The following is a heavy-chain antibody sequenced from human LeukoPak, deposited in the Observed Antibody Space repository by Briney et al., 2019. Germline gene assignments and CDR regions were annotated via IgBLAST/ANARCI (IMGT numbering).Heavy chain of an antibody. J-gene: IGHJ4*02. Sequence: GGSLRLSCAASGYPFSNNGMHWVRQAPGKGLEWVAVIWYDGSNKYYADSVKGRFTISRDNSKNTLYLQMNSLRAEDTAVYYCARDKRSGWYLFDYWGQGTLVTVSS. CDR1: GYPFSNNG. CDR2: IWYDGSNK. CDR3: ARDKRSGWYLFDY. D-gene: IGHD6-19*01. V-gene: IGHV3-33*01.